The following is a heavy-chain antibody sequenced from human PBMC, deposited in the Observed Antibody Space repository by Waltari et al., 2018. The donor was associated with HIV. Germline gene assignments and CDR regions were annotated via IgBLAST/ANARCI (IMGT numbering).Heavy chain of an antibody. CDR1: GYTFPSYD. CDR2: MNPNSGNT. V-gene: IGHV1-8*01. D-gene: IGHD6-19*01. CDR3: ATRIAVAGPFDY. Sequence: QVQLVQSGAEVKKPGASVKVSCTASGYTFPSYDINWVRQATGQGLEWMGWMNPNSGNTGYAQKFQGRVTMTRNTSISTAYMELSSLRSEDTAVYYCATRIAVAGPFDYWGQGTLVTVSS. J-gene: IGHJ4*02.